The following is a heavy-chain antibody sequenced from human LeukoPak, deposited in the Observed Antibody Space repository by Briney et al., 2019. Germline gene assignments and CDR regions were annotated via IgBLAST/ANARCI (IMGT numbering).Heavy chain of an antibody. J-gene: IGHJ6*02. CDR1: GFTFSSYD. CDR3: ARGAYYYGSGRAPSGMDV. V-gene: IGHV3-13*01. CDR2: IGTAGDT. D-gene: IGHD3-10*01. Sequence: GGSLRLSCAASGFTFSSYDMHWVRQATGKGLEWVSAIGTAGDTYYPGSVKGRFTISRENAKNSVYLQMNSLRAGDTAVYYCARGAYYYGSGRAPSGMDVWGQGTTVTVSS.